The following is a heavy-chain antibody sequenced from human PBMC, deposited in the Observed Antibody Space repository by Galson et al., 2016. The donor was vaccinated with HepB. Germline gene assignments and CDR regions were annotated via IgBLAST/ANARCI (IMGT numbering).Heavy chain of an antibody. V-gene: IGHV3-43*01. CDR1: GFTFVDYT. J-gene: IGHJ5*02. CDR3: VKGGQWLTES. D-gene: IGHD6-19*01. CDR2: INWHDSTT. Sequence: SLRLSCAASGFTFVDYTMHWVRLVPGKGLEWVSPINWHDSTTHYADSVKGRFTISRDNSKDSLYLQMNALRPEDTALYYCVKGGQWLTESWGQGTLVTVSS.